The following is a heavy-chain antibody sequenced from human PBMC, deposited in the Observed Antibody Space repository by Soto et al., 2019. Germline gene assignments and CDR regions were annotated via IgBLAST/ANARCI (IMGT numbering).Heavy chain of an antibody. J-gene: IGHJ4*02. CDR1: GGSISSSSYY. CDR2: IYYSGST. V-gene: IGHV4-39*02. CDR3: AREVAVAVDY. D-gene: IGHD6-19*01. Sequence: SETLSLTCTVSGGSISSSSYYWGWIRQPPGKGLEWIGSIYYSGSTYYNPSLKSRVTISVDTSKNQFSLKLSSVTAADTAVYYCAREVAVAVDYWGQGTLVTVSS.